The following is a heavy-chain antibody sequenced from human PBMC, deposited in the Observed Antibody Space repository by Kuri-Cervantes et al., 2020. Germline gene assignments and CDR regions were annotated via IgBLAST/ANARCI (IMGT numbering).Heavy chain of an antibody. J-gene: IGHJ4*02. CDR2: IWYDGSNK. CDR1: GFTFSSYG. V-gene: IGHV3-33*01. CDR3: GRVPPLGLQPNPYFDY. D-gene: IGHD4-11*01. Sequence: GGSLRLPCAASGFTFSSYGMHWVRQAPGKGLEWVSVIWYDGSNKYYAASVKGRFTISRDNSKNTLYLQMNSPRAEDTAVYYRGRVPPLGLQPNPYFDYWGQGTLVTVSS.